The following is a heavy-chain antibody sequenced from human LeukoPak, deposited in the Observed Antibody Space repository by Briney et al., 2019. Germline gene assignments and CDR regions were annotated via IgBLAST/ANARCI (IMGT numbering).Heavy chain of an antibody. V-gene: IGHV3-23*01. J-gene: IGHJ6*02. D-gene: IGHD3-10*01. CDR3: AKPLYGSEYYYYGMDV. Sequence: TGGSLRLSCAASGFTFSSYAMSWVRHAPGKGLEWVSAISGSGGSTYYADSVKGRFTISRDNSKNTLYLQMNSLRAEDTAVYYCAKPLYGSEYYYYGMDVWGQGTTVTVSS. CDR1: GFTFSSYA. CDR2: ISGSGGST.